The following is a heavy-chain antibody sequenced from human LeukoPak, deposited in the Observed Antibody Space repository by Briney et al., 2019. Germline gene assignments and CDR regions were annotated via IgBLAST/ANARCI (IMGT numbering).Heavy chain of an antibody. CDR3: ARGGYTVTSAQDY. D-gene: IGHD4-17*01. J-gene: IGHJ4*02. CDR2: ISAYSGNT. V-gene: IGHV1-18*01. CDR1: GYTFTDYS. Sequence: GASVEVSCKASGYTFTDYSIHWVRQAPGQGLQWMGWISAYSGNTNYAQNLQGRVTMTTDTSTSTAYMELRSLRSDDTAVYYCARGGYTVTSAQDYWGQGTLVTVSS.